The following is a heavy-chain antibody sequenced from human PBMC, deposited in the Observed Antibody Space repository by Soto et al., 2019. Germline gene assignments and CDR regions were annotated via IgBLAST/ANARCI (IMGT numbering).Heavy chain of an antibody. CDR3: ATVDGSGGGMDV. V-gene: IGHV3-21*01. CDR1: GFTFSSYS. D-gene: IGHD3-3*01. Sequence: GGSLRLSCAASGFTFSSYSMNWVRQAPGKGLEWVSSISSSSSYIYYADSVKGRFTISRDNAKNSLYLQMNSLRAEDTAVYYCATVDGSGGGMDVWGQGTTVTVSS. J-gene: IGHJ6*02. CDR2: ISSSSSYI.